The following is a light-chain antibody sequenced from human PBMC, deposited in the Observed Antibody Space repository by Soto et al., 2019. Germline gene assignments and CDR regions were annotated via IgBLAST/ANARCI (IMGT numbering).Light chain of an antibody. Sequence: QSALTQPASVSGSPGQSITISCTGTSSDVGAYNFVSWYQQHPGRAPKLLISTVNSRPSGVSNRFSGCKSGNTASLTISGLQAEDEADYYCISYTTRGTLWVFGGGTQLTVL. CDR1: SSDVGAYNF. J-gene: IGLJ3*02. CDR2: TVN. CDR3: ISYTTRGTLWV. V-gene: IGLV2-14*01.